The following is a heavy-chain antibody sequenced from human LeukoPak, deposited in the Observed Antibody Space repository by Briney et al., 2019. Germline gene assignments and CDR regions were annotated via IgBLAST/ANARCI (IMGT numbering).Heavy chain of an antibody. V-gene: IGHV3-30*02. J-gene: IGHJ3*02. CDR2: IRYDGSNK. CDR3: ANPLKTRNYYDSSGYDAFDI. CDR1: GFTFSSYG. Sequence: PGGSLRLSYAASGFTFSSYGMHWVRQAPGKGLEWVAFIRYDGSNKYYADSVKGRFTISRDNSKNTLYLQMNSLRAEDTAVYYCANPLKTRNYYDSSGYDAFDIWGQGTMVTVSS. D-gene: IGHD3-22*01.